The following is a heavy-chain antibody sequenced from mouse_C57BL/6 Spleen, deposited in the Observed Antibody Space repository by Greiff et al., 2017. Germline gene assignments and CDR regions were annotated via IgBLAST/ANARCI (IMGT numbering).Heavy chain of an antibody. CDR2: INPSDSDT. CDR1: GYTFTSYW. J-gene: IGHJ3*01. Sequence: QVQLQQPGAELVKPGASVKVSCKASGYTFTSYWMHWVKQRPGQGLEWIGRINPSDSDTNYNQKFTGKATLTVDKSSSTAYMQLSSLTSADSSVYYCAIAHYGCSPAYWGQGTLVTVSA. V-gene: IGHV1-74*01. CDR3: AIAHYGCSPAY. D-gene: IGHD1-2*01.